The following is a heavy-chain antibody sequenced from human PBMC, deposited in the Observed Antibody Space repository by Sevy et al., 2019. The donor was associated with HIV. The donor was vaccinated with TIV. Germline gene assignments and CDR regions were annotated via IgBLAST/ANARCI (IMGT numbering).Heavy chain of an antibody. V-gene: IGHV3-74*01. Sequence: GGSLRLSCAASGFTFSRNWMHWVRQAPGKGLVWVSRINSDGSSTDYADSVKGRFTISRDNAKNTLYLQMNSLRAEDTAVYYCARDAFVLVTTGGKKDGYFQHWGQGALVTVSS. CDR2: INSDGSST. CDR1: GFTFSRNW. D-gene: IGHD4-17*01. CDR3: ARDAFVLVTTGGKKDGYFQH. J-gene: IGHJ1*01.